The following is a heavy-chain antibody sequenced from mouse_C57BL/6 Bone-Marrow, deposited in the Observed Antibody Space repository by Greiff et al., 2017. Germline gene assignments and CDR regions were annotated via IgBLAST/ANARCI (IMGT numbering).Heavy chain of an antibody. CDR3: VRRDLPRGFAY. CDR2: INPSSGYT. J-gene: IGHJ3*01. V-gene: IGHV1-7*01. CDR1: GYTFTSYW. Sequence: QVQLKQSGAELAKPGASVKLSCKASGYTFTSYWMHWVKQRPGQGLEWIGYINPSSGYTKYNQKFKDKATLTADKSSSTAYMQLSSLTYEDSAVYYCVRRDLPRGFAYWGQGTLVTVSA.